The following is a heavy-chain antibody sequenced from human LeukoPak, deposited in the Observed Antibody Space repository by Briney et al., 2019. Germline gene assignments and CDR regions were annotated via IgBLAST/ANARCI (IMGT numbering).Heavy chain of an antibody. J-gene: IGHJ4*02. CDR1: GFTFSSYG. CDR2: IRYDGSNK. CDR3: AKVNDYGDYVSFDY. D-gene: IGHD4-17*01. V-gene: IGHV3-30*02. Sequence: GGSLRLSCAASGFTFSSYGMHWVRQAPGKGLEWVALIRYDGSNKYYADSVKSRFTISRDNSKNTLYLQMNSLRAEDTAVYYCAKVNDYGDYVSFDYWGQGTLVTVSS.